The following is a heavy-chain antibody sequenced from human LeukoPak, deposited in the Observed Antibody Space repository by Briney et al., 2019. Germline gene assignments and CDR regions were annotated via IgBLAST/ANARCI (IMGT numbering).Heavy chain of an antibody. CDR2: ISGSGGST. Sequence: GGSLRLSCAASVFTFSSYAMSWVRQAPGKGLEWLSAISGSGGSTYYADSVKGRFTISRDNSKNTLYLQMNSLRAEDTAVYYCAKDLGITISPNYFDYWGQGTLVTVSS. J-gene: IGHJ4*02. CDR3: AKDLGITISPNYFDY. CDR1: VFTFSSYA. D-gene: IGHD3-9*01. V-gene: IGHV3-23*01.